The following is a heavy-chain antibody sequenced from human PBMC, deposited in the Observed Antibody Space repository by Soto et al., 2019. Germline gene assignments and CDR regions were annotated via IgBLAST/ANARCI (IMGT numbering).Heavy chain of an antibody. J-gene: IGHJ4*02. Sequence: QMQVVQSGPEVKKPGTSVKVSCKTSGFMFTSSAVQWVRQARGQRLEWIGWLVVGSGNTHYAQHFQERVTLTRDMSTGTGYMELSSLRCEYTAVYYCAGVPVLRFLKWLPAYFDYWGQGTLVTVS. V-gene: IGHV1-58*01. CDR1: GFMFTSSA. D-gene: IGHD3-3*01. CDR2: LVVGSGNT. CDR3: AGVPVLRFLKWLPAYFDY.